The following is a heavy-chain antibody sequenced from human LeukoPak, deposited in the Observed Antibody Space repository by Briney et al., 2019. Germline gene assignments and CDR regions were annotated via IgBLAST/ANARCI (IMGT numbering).Heavy chain of an antibody. J-gene: IGHJ1*01. CDR1: GFTFAGYA. CDR3: AGSSGWYQAPQYFQH. CDR2: ISGSGGST. Sequence: GGSLRLSCAASGFTFAGYAMSWVRQAPGKGLEWVSAISGSGGSTYYADSVKGRFTISRDNSKNTLYLQMNSLRAEDTAVYYCAGSSGWYQAPQYFQHWGQGTLVTVSS. D-gene: IGHD6-19*01. V-gene: IGHV3-23*01.